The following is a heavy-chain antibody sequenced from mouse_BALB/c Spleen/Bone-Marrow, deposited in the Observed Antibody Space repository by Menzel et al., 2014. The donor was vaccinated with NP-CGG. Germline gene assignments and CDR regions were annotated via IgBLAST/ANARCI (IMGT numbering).Heavy chain of an antibody. J-gene: IGHJ2*01. Sequence: EVQLQQSGPGLVKPSQSLSLTCSVTGYSITSGYYWNWIRQFPGNKLEWTGYISYDGSNNYNPSLKNRISITRDTSKNQFFLKLNSVTTEDTATYYCARGGPFDYWGQGTTLTVSS. CDR2: ISYDGSN. CDR1: GYSITSGYY. CDR3: ARGGPFDY. V-gene: IGHV3-6*02.